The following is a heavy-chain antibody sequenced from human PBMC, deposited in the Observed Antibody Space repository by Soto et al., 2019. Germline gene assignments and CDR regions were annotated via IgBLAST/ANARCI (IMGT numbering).Heavy chain of an antibody. D-gene: IGHD6-13*01. V-gene: IGHV3-15*07. CDR3: TKVTHSSSGWSSYYYYYGMDV. CDR2: IKSKTDGGTT. CDR1: GFTFSNAW. J-gene: IGHJ6*02. Sequence: EVQLVESGGGLVKPGGSLRLSCAASGFTFSNAWMNWVRKAPGTGLEWVGRIKSKTDGGTTDYAAPVKGRFTISRDDAKNTLYLQMTSLKTEDTAVYYCTKVTHSSSGWSSYYYYYGMDVWGQGTTVTFAS.